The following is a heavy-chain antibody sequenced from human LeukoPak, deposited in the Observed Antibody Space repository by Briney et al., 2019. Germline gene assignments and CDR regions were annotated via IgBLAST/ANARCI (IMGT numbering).Heavy chain of an antibody. CDR3: ARDGVVRGVIYRYGMDV. CDR1: GFTFSSYA. Sequence: GGSLRLSCAASGFTFSSYAMHWVRQASGKGLEWVAVISYDGSNKYYADSVKGRFTISRDNSKNTLYLQMNSLRAEDTAVYYCARDGVVRGVIYRYGMDVWGQGTTVTVSS. V-gene: IGHV3-30-3*01. D-gene: IGHD3-10*01. J-gene: IGHJ6*02. CDR2: ISYDGSNK.